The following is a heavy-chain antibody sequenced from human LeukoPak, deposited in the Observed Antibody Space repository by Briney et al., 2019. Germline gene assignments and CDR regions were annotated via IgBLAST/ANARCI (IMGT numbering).Heavy chain of an antibody. Sequence: SETLSLTCTVSGGSISSSSYYWGWIRQPPGKGLEWIGSIYYSGSTYYNPSLKSRVTISVDTSKNQFSLKLSSVTAADTAVYSCERAEPSVPGYSSGLNWFDPWGQGTLVTVSS. CDR3: ERAEPSVPGYSSGLNWFDP. D-gene: IGHD6-19*01. V-gene: IGHV4-39*07. CDR2: IYYSGST. J-gene: IGHJ5*02. CDR1: GGSISSSSYY.